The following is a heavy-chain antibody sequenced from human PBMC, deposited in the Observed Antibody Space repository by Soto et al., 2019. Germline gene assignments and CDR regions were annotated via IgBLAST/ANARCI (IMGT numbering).Heavy chain of an antibody. Sequence: EVQLVESGGGLVQPGRSLRLSCAASGFTFDAYAMHWVRQAQGKCLEWVSGIIWNSGRIGYSDSVKGRFTISRDNAKNSLYLQMSSLRAEDTAWYYCAKDGRCSSTSCQGPVWCKGTTVTVSS. J-gene: IGHJ6*04. CDR1: GFTFDAYA. D-gene: IGHD2-2*01. CDR2: IIWNSGRI. CDR3: AKDGRCSSTSCQGPV. V-gene: IGHV3-9*01.